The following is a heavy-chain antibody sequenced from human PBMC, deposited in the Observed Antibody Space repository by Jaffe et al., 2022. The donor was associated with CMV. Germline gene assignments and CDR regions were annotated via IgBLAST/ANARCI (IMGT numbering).Heavy chain of an antibody. Sequence: EVQLVESGGGVIWPGGSLRLSCAASGFTFGGYGMSWVRQAPGKGLEWVSGITWNGDSTGYADSVQGRFTISRDNTKNSLYLQMSSLRAEDTAMYHCARDFVAGRGGDVFDMWGQGTMVTVSS. J-gene: IGHJ3*02. CDR3: ARDFVAGRGGDVFDM. V-gene: IGHV3-20*01. D-gene: IGHD2-15*01. CDR1: GFTFGGYG. CDR2: ITWNGDST.